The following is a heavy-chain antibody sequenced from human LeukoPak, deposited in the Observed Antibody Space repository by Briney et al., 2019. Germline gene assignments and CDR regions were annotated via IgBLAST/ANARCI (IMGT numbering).Heavy chain of an antibody. CDR1: GYTFTSYG. V-gene: IGHV1-18*01. Sequence: ASVKVSCKASGYTFTSYGISWVRQAPGQGLEWMGWISAYNGNTNYAQKLQGRVTMTTDTSTSIAYMELRSLRSDDTAVYYCARDSGEDFWSGYHYFDYWGQGTLVTVSS. D-gene: IGHD3-3*01. CDR3: ARDSGEDFWSGYHYFDY. J-gene: IGHJ4*02. CDR2: ISAYNGNT.